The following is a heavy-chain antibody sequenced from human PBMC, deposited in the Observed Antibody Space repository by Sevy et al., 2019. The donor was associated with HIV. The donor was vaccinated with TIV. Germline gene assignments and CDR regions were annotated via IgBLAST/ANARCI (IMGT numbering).Heavy chain of an antibody. CDR1: GFTFSSYS. D-gene: IGHD3-22*01. Sequence: GGSLRLSCAASGFTFSSYSMNWVRQAPRKGLEWVSYISSSSSTIYYADSVKGRFTISRDNAKNSLYLQMNSLRDEDTAVYYCARMYYYDSSGPGPGYFDLWGRGTLVTVSS. V-gene: IGHV3-48*02. CDR2: ISSSSSTI. J-gene: IGHJ2*01. CDR3: ARMYYYDSSGPGPGYFDL.